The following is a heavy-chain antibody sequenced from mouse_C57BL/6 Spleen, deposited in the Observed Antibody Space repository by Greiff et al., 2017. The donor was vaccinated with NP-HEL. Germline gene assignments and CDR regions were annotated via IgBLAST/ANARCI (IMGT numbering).Heavy chain of an antibody. CDR3: ARGTYGSYFDY. CDR1: GYSITSGYD. CDR2: ISYSGST. J-gene: IGHJ2*01. D-gene: IGHD1-1*01. V-gene: IGHV3-1*01. Sequence: EVQLVESGPGMVKPSQSLSLTCTVTGYSITSGYDWHWIRHFPGNKLEWMGYISYSGSTNYNPSLKSRISITHDTSKNHFFLKLNSVTTEDTATYYCARGTYGSYFDYWGQGTTLTVSS.